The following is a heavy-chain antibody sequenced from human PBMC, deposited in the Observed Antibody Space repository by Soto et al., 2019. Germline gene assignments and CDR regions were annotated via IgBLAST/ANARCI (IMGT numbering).Heavy chain of an antibody. CDR1: GFTFSSYG. CDR3: ARGVAVAVNWYFDL. J-gene: IGHJ2*01. CDR2: IWDDGSNK. D-gene: IGHD6-19*01. Sequence: QVQLVESGGGVVQPGRSLRLSCAASGFTFSSYGMHWVRQAPGKRLEWVAVIWDDGSNKYYADSVKGRFTISRDNSKNTLYLQMNSLRAEDTAVYYCARGVAVAVNWYFDLWGRGTLVTVSS. V-gene: IGHV3-33*01.